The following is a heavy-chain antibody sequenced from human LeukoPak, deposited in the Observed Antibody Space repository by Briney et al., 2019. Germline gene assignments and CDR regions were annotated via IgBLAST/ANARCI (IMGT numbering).Heavy chain of an antibody. D-gene: IGHD5-24*01. CDR1: GGSFSGYY. CDR3: ASPGRDGYNSGFDY. Sequence: SETLSLTCAVYGGSFSGYYWSWIRQPPGKGLEWIGSIYYSGSTYYNPSLKSRVTISVDTSKNQFSLKLSSVTAADTAVYYCASPGRDGYNSGFDYWGQGTLVTVSS. J-gene: IGHJ4*02. CDR2: IYYSGST. V-gene: IGHV4-34*01.